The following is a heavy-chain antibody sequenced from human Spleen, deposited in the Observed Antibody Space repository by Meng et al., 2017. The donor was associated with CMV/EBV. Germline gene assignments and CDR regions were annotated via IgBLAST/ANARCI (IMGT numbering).Heavy chain of an antibody. D-gene: IGHD3-10*01. CDR2: IDHMEST. CDR3: ARRVGSGKYYFDY. CDR1: GGSFSGYY. V-gene: IGHV4-34*01. Sequence: QVQLQLWGAGLLKPSETLSLTCAVYGGSFSGYYYSWLRQPPGKGLEWIGEIDHMESTNYNPSLKSRVTLSIATSKNQFSLTLNSVTAADTAVYFCARRVGSGKYYFDYWSQGALVTVSS. J-gene: IGHJ4*02.